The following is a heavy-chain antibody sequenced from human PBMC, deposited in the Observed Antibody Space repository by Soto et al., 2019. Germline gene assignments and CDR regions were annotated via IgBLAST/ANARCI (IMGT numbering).Heavy chain of an antibody. CDR1: GFTFTNYW. CDR3: ARLLLTTSFFDL. Sequence: PGESLKISCRGSGFTFTNYWIAWVRQMPGKGLEWVGIVWPGDSDVRYSPSFQGQVTISADKSISAAYLQWSTLKASDTAVYFWARLLLTTSFFDLWGQGTLVTVSS. CDR2: VWPGDSDV. J-gene: IGHJ4*02. D-gene: IGHD4-17*01. V-gene: IGHV5-51*01.